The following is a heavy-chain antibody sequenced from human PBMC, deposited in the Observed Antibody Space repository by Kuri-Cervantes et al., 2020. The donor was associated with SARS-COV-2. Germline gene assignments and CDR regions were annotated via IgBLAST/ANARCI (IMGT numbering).Heavy chain of an antibody. D-gene: IGHD6-6*01. CDR1: GFTFSDYY. V-gene: IGHV3-11*04. J-gene: IGHJ4*02. Sequence: GESLKISCAASGFTFSDYYMSWIRQAPGKGLEWVSYISSSGSTIYYADSVKGRFTISRDNAKNSLYLQMNSLRAEDTAVYYCARIYSSSSGYYFDYWGQGTLVTVSS. CDR3: ARIYSSSSGYYFDY. CDR2: ISSSGSTI.